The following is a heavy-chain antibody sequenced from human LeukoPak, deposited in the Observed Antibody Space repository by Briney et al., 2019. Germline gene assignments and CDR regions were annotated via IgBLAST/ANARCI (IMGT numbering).Heavy chain of an antibody. Sequence: SETLSLTCTVSGGSISSYYWTWIRQPAGKGPEWIGRIHASGSTNYNSSLKSRVNMSVDTSKNQFSLRLNSVTAADTAVYYCARVTDPRYNWFDPWGQGTLVTVSS. D-gene: IGHD2-21*02. CDR1: GGSISSYY. V-gene: IGHV4-4*07. CDR2: IHASGST. J-gene: IGHJ5*02. CDR3: ARVTDPRYNWFDP.